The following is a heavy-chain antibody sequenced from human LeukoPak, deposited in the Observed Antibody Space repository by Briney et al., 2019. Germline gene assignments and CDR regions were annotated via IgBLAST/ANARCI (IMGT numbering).Heavy chain of an antibody. Sequence: PSETLSLTCTVSGGSISSYYWSWIRQPAGKGLEWIGRIYTSGSTNYNPSLKSRVTMSVDTSKNQFSLKLSSVTAADTAVYYCARHGYSWSVVPAAIQKYAFDIWGQGTMVTVSS. J-gene: IGHJ3*02. CDR2: IYTSGST. D-gene: IGHD2-2*02. CDR3: ARHGYSWSVVPAAIQKYAFDI. CDR1: GGSISSYY. V-gene: IGHV4-4*07.